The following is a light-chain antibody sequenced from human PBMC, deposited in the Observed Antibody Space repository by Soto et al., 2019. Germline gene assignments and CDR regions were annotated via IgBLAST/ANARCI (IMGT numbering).Light chain of an antibody. Sequence: DIQMTQSPSTLSASVGDRVTITCRASQKIHSWLAWYQQKPGRAPKLLIYDASTLEGGVSSRFGGIGTGTEFTLTISSLQPDDFATYYCQQYHTYSYTFGQGTKLEIK. CDR1: QKIHSW. V-gene: IGKV1-5*01. CDR2: DAS. J-gene: IGKJ2*01. CDR3: QQYHTYSYT.